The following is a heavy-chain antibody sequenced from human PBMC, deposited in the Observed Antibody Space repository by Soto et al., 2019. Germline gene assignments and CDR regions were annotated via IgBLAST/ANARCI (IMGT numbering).Heavy chain of an antibody. CDR2: ISPIFGTA. J-gene: IGHJ4*02. CDR1: GGTFSSYA. D-gene: IGHD3-22*01. V-gene: IGHV1-69*01. CDR3: ARRTIVVDYFDY. Sequence: QVQLVQSGAEVKKPGSSVKVSCKASGGTFSSYAISWVRQAPGQGLEWMGGISPIFGTANYAQKFQARVTITADEPTGTAYMELSSLRSEDTAVYYCARRTIVVDYFDYWGQGTLVTVSS.